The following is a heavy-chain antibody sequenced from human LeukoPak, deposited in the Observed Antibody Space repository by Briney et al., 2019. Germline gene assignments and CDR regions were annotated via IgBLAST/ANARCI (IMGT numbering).Heavy chain of an antibody. CDR1: GYTFTDYY. CDR2: INPNSGGT. J-gene: IGHJ4*02. CDR3: ASEHCSGGSCYCHY. D-gene: IGHD2-15*01. Sequence: ASVKVSCKASGYTFTDYYMYWVRQAPGQGLEWMGRINPNSGGTNYGQKFQGRVTMTRDTSISTAYMELSRLTSDDTAVYYCASEHCSGGSCYCHYWGQGTLVTVSS. V-gene: IGHV1-2*06.